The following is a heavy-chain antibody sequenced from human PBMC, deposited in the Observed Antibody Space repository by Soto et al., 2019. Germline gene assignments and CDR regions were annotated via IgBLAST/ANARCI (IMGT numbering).Heavy chain of an antibody. D-gene: IGHD3-22*01. CDR2: IHYSGST. V-gene: IGHV4-31*03. CDR3: ARSSADRGYYYDY. J-gene: IGHJ4*02. Sequence: SETLSLTCTVSGGSVSRAGYYCNWIRKHPGKGLEWIGYIHYSGSTYYNPSLRSRVTISVDTSKNQFSLKLSSLTAADTAVYYCARSSADRGYYYDYWGQGTLVTVSS. CDR1: GGSVSRAGYY.